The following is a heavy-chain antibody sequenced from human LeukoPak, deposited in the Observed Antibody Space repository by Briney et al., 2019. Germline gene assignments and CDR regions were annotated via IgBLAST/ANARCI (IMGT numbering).Heavy chain of an antibody. D-gene: IGHD2-2*01. CDR1: GGSFSGYY. J-gene: IGHJ4*02. V-gene: IGHV4-34*01. Sequence: SETLSLTCAVHGGSFSGYYWSWLRQPPGKGLEWVGEINHSGSTNYNPSLKSRVTISVDTSKNQFSLKLSSVTAADTAVYYCARDGSPTTVRGCSSTSCYVGYDYWGQGTLVTVSS. CDR3: ARDGSPTTVRGCSSTSCYVGYDY. CDR2: INHSGST.